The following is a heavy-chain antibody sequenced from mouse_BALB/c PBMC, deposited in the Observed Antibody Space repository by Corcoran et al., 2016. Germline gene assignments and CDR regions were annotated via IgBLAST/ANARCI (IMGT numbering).Heavy chain of an antibody. CDR2: INPYDDAT. J-gene: IGHJ2*01. CDR3: ARRAYGYKEFDY. Sequence: EVQLQPSGPQRVKPGASVKMCCNASGYTLTCYVRHWVKQKPGQGLEWIGYINPYDDATKYNEKFRGKATLTYDKSSSTAYMELSSLTSEDSAVYYCARRAYGYKEFDYWGQGTTLTVSS. V-gene: IGHV1S136*01. CDR1: GYTLTCYV. D-gene: IGHD1-2*01.